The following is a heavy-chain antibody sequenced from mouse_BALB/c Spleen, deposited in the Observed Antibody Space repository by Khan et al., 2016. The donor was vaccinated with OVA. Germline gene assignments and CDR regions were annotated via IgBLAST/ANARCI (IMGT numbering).Heavy chain of an antibody. CDR2: INPSNGYT. Sequence: QVQLKQSGAELARPGASVKMSCKASGYTFTSYTIHWIKKRPGQGLEWIGYINPSNGYTNYNQKFKDKATLTTDQSSTTAYLQLSSLTSDDSAVYNSVRDGAYHRNDGWFAYWGQGTLVTVSA. D-gene: IGHD2-14*01. CDR3: VRDGAYHRNDGWFAY. V-gene: IGHV1-4*01. J-gene: IGHJ3*01. CDR1: GYTFTSYT.